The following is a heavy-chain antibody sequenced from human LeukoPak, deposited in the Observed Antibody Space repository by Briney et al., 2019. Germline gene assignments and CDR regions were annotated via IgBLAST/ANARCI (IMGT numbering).Heavy chain of an antibody. J-gene: IGHJ4*02. CDR3: ARIQLYHGDFDS. CDR1: GFTFNNYW. Sequence: GGSLRLSCAVSGFTFNNYWMTWVRQPPGKGLEWVASIRDDGSAKYYMDSVKVRFSISRDDAKNSLSLQMNSMRVEDTATYYCARIQLYHGDFDSWGQGTLVTVSS. CDR2: IRDDGSAK. D-gene: IGHD1-1*01. V-gene: IGHV3-7*01.